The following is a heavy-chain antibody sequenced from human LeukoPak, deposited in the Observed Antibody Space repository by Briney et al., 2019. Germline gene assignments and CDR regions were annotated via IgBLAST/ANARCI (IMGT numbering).Heavy chain of an antibody. Sequence: ASVKVSCKASGYTFTGYYMHWVQQAPGQGLEWMGWINPNSGGTNYAQKFQGRVTMTRDTSISTAYMELSRLRSDDTAVYYCASDAGYLDGAYYFDYWGQGTLVTVSS. CDR3: ASDAGYLDGAYYFDY. J-gene: IGHJ4*02. CDR1: GYTFTGYY. D-gene: IGHD1-26*01. CDR2: INPNSGGT. V-gene: IGHV1-2*02.